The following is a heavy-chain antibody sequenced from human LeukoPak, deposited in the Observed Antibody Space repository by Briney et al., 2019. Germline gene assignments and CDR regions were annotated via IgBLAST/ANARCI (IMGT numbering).Heavy chain of an antibody. V-gene: IGHV4-34*01. D-gene: IGHD1-26*01. CDR3: ARGPIVGATLLPGSYMDL. J-gene: IGHJ2*01. CDR1: GGSFSGYY. Sequence: AETLSLTCAVYGGSFSGYYWSWIRQPPGKGLEWIGEINHSGSTNYNPSLESRVTISVDTSKNQFSLKLSSVTAADTAVYYCARGPIVGATLLPGSYMDLWGSGTLVTVSS. CDR2: INHSGST.